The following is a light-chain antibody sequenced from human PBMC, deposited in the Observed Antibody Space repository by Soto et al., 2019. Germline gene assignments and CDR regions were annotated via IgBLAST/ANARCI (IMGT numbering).Light chain of an antibody. J-gene: IGKJ3*01. Sequence: EIVLTQSPGTLSLSPGEGATLSCRASQSVSSSYLAWYQQKPGQAPRLLIYGTSGRATGIPDRFSGSGSGTDFTITISRLEPEDFAAYYCQHYGSSPLFTFGPGTKVDIK. V-gene: IGKV3-20*01. CDR1: QSVSSSY. CDR3: QHYGSSPLFT. CDR2: GTS.